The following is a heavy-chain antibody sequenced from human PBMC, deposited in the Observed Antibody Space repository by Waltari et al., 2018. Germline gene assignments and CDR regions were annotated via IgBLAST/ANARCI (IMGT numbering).Heavy chain of an antibody. CDR1: GGTFSSYA. CDR3: ARGMTTVTSYFDY. V-gene: IGHV1-69*12. Sequence: QVQLVQSGAEVKKPGSSVKVSCKASGGTFSSYAISWVRQAPGKGLEWMGGTIPSFGTANYEQKFQGRVTITADESTSTAYMELSSLRSEDTAVYYCARGMTTVTSYFDYWGQGTLVTVSS. J-gene: IGHJ4*02. CDR2: TIPSFGTA. D-gene: IGHD4-17*01.